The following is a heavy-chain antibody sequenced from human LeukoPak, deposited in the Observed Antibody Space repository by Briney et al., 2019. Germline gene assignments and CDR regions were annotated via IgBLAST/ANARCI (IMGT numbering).Heavy chain of an antibody. V-gene: IGHV4-59*01. Sequence: SETLSLTCTVSGVSITTYYWNWVRQPPGKGLEWIGHMFYSGTTSYNPSLKSRVAISVDTFKSRVSLTVTSVTAADTAVYYCVGEKSFFGEAIWSQGTLVTVSS. CDR2: MFYSGTT. J-gene: IGHJ3*02. CDR1: GVSITTYY. D-gene: IGHD3-10*01. CDR3: VGEKSFFGEAI.